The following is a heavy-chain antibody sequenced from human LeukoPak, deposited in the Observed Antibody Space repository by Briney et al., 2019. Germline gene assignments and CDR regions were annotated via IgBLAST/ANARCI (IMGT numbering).Heavy chain of an antibody. CDR2: ISAYNGNA. D-gene: IGHD3-10*01. V-gene: IGHV1-18*01. CDR1: GYTFTSYG. Sequence: ASVKVSCKASGYTFTSYGISWVRQAPGQGLEWMGWISAYNGNANYAQKLQGRVTMTTDTSTSTAYMELRSLRSDDTAVYYCVRVRFGELLWNYYFDYWGQGTLVTVSS. CDR3: VRVRFGELLWNYYFDY. J-gene: IGHJ4*02.